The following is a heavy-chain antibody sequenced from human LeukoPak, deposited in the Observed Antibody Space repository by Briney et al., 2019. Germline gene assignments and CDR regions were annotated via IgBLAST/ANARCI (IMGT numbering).Heavy chain of an antibody. V-gene: IGHV3-23*01. J-gene: IGHJ4*02. Sequence: GGSLRLSCAASGFTFSNYAMSWVRQAPGKGLEWVSVIYDSGNTDYANSVKGRFTISRDISKNTVYLQMNSLRAEDTAVYYCARERNEIVVTSYYFDYWGQGNLVTVSS. D-gene: IGHD4-23*01. CDR2: IYDSGNT. CDR3: ARERNEIVVTSYYFDY. CDR1: GFTFSNYA.